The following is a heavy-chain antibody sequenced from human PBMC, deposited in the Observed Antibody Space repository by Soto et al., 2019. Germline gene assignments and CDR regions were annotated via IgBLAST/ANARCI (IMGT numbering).Heavy chain of an antibody. D-gene: IGHD2-15*01. CDR3: ARDGRIRRPDWYFDL. CDR1: GLTFSSYE. V-gene: IGHV3-48*03. Sequence: PGGSLRLSCAASGLTFSSYEMNWVRQAPGKGLEGVSYISRSGSTIYYADSVKGRVTISRDNAKNSLYLQMNSLRAEDTAVYYCARDGRIRRPDWYFDLWGRGTLVTVSS. CDR2: ISRSGSTI. J-gene: IGHJ2*01.